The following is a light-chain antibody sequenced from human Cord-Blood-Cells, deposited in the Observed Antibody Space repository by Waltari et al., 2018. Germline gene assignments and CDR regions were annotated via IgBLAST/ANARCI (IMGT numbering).Light chain of an antibody. J-gene: IGKJ4*01. CDR1: QSVSSSY. CDR3: QQYGSSPLT. CDR2: GAS. V-gene: IGKV3-20*01. Sequence: EIVLRQSPGTLSLSPGERATLSCRASQSVSSSYLAWYQQKPGQAPRLLTYGASSRATGIPDRFRGSGSGTDFTLTISRLEPEDFAVYYCQQYGSSPLTFGGGTKVEIK.